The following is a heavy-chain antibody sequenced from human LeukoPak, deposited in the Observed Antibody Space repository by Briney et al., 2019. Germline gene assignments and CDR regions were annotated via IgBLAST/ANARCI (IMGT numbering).Heavy chain of an antibody. Sequence: SETLSLTCAVYGGSFSGYYWSWIRQPPGKGLEWIGEINHSGSTNYNPSLKSRVTISVDTSKNQFSLKLSSVTAADTAVYYCARDGYSSGYYFDYWGQGTLVTVSS. CDR1: GGSFSGYY. V-gene: IGHV4-34*01. CDR3: ARDGYSSGYYFDY. D-gene: IGHD3-22*01. CDR2: INHSGST. J-gene: IGHJ4*02.